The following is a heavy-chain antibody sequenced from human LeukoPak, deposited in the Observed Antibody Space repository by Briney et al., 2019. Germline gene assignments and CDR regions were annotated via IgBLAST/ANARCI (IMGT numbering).Heavy chain of an antibody. CDR1: GGSISRSSYY. Sequence: PSETLSLTCTVSGGSISRSSYYWGWIRQPPGKGLEWIGSFFYSGSTYYNPSLKSRVTISVDTSKNQFSLKLSSVTAADTAVYYCARENDGYSNYPGDNWFDPWGQGTLVTVSS. CDR3: ARENDGYSNYPGDNWFDP. J-gene: IGHJ5*02. V-gene: IGHV4-39*07. CDR2: FFYSGST. D-gene: IGHD4-11*01.